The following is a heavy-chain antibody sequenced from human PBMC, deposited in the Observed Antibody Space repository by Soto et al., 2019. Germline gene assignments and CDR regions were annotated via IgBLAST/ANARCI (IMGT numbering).Heavy chain of an antibody. CDR3: AIGANDYGDFDAFDI. CDR2: ISSSSSYI. J-gene: IGHJ3*02. D-gene: IGHD4-17*01. Sequence: EVQLVESGGGLVKPGGSLRLSCAASGFTFSSYSMNWVRQAPRKGLEWVSSISSSSSYIYYADSVKGRFTISRDHAKNSLYLQMNSLSAEDTAVYYCAIGANDYGDFDAFDIWGQGTMVTVSS. V-gene: IGHV3-21*01. CDR1: GFTFSSYS.